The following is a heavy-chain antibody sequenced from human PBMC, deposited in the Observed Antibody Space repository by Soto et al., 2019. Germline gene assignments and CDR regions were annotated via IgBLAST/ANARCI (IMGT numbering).Heavy chain of an antibody. V-gene: IGHV3-11*06. J-gene: IGHJ4*02. CDR2: ISGSSDSI. CDR3: ARVGVVTAAGTSDY. Sequence: LRLSCAASGVTFSDYYMSWIRQVPGKGLEWVAYISGSSDSIPYADSVKGRFTISRDNAKNSLYLQMNSLRAEDTAVYYCARVGVVTAAGTSDYWGQGTLVTVSS. D-gene: IGHD6-13*01. CDR1: GVTFSDYY.